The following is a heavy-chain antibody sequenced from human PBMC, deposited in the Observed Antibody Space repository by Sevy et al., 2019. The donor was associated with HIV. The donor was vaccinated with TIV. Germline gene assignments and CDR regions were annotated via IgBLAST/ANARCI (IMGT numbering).Heavy chain of an antibody. V-gene: IGHV3-23*01. J-gene: IGHJ4*02. CDR1: GFTFSSSA. CDR3: ARDLEFYDNGDYGPAFMPDY. D-gene: IGHD4-17*01. CDR2: ITSNGGST. Sequence: GGSLRLSCAASGFTFSSSAMTWVRQAPGKGLEWVSAITSNGGSTFYADSVKGRFTISRDIAKNTLHLQMNSLRGEDTAVYYCARDLEFYDNGDYGPAFMPDYWGQGTLVTVSS.